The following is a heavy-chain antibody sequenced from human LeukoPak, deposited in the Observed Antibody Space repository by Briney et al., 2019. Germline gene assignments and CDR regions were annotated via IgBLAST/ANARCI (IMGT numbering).Heavy chain of an antibody. V-gene: IGHV5-51*01. CDR2: IYPGDSDT. Sequence: PGESLKISCKGSGYSFTSYWIGWVRQMPGKGLEWMGIIYPGDSDTRYSPSFQGQVTISADKSISTAYLQWSSLKALDTAMYYCARQVHGSGSYHAFDIWGQGTMVTVSS. CDR1: GYSFTSYW. D-gene: IGHD3-10*01. J-gene: IGHJ3*02. CDR3: ARQVHGSGSYHAFDI.